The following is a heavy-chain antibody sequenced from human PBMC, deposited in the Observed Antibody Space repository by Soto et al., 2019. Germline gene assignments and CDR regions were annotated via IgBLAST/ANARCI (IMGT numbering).Heavy chain of an antibody. CDR2: VSYDGTTK. Sequence: QVQLVESGGGVVQPGKSLRLSCTGSGFTFRAYGMHWVRQAPGKGLEWVAMVSYDGTTKYYADSVKGRFSVTSDNFKKIVYIHVDSLTTEVGGVYYCAKDPSATTERWLQIVGVFYFGYWGQGGLVTVSS. V-gene: IGHV3-30*18. CDR3: AKDPSATTERWLQIVGVFYFGY. J-gene: IGHJ4*02. CDR1: GFTFRAYG. D-gene: IGHD6-19*01.